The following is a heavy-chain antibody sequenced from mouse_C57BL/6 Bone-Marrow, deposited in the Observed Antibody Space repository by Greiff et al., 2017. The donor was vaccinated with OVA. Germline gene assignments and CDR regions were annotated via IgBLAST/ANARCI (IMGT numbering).Heavy chain of an antibody. D-gene: IGHD1-1*01. Sequence: DVMLVETGGGLVKPGGSLKLSCAASGFTLSDYGMHWVRQAPEKGLEWVAYISSGSSTIYYADTVKGRFTISRDNAKNTLFLQMTSLRSEDTAMYYCARVKTTVVARDYAMDYWGQGTSVTVSS. V-gene: IGHV5-17*01. CDR2: ISSGSSTI. CDR1: GFTLSDYG. J-gene: IGHJ4*01. CDR3: ARVKTTVVARDYAMDY.